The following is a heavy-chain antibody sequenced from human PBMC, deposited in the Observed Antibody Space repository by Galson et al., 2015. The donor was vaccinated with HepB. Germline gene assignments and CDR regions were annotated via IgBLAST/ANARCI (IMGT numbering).Heavy chain of an antibody. Sequence: SVKVSCKASGGTFSSYGISWVRQVPGQGLEWMGGIIPTFGIANYAQKFQGRVTITADESTSTAYMELSSLRSEDTAVYYCVRDNMGRIAAAVPNWFDPWGQGTLVTVSS. D-gene: IGHD6-13*01. V-gene: IGHV1-69*13. CDR2: IIPTFGIA. CDR3: VRDNMGRIAAAVPNWFDP. J-gene: IGHJ5*02. CDR1: GGTFSSYG.